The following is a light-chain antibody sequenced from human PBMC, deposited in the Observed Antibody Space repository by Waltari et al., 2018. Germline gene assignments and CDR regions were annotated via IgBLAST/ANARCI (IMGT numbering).Light chain of an antibody. CDR3: QHYKIRPLT. V-gene: IGKV3-15*01. CDR1: ESVGST. Sequence: EIVMTQSPATLSVSPGETATLSCRASESVGSTLAWYQQKPGLAPRPLIYGASTRATGAPARFTGSGSGTEFTLTISSLQTEDFAVYFCQHYKIRPLTFGGGTKVEI. CDR2: GAS. J-gene: IGKJ4*01.